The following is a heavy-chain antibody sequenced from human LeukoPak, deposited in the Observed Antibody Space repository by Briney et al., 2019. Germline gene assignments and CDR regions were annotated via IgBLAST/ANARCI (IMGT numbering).Heavy chain of an antibody. J-gene: IGHJ4*02. CDR1: GGAICSSGYY. CDR2: IYCSGST. Sequence: SATLSLTCTVSGGAICSSGYYWGWIRQPPGKGLEWIGSIYCSGSTYFNPSLKSRVTIFVDPSKNQFSLKLISVTAADTAVYYCARHPPIAAYFDYWGQGTLVTVSS. CDR3: ARHPPIAAYFDY. D-gene: IGHD6-13*01. V-gene: IGHV4-39*01.